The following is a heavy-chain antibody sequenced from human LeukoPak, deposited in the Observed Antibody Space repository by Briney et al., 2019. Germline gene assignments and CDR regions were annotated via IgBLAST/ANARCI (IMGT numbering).Heavy chain of an antibody. Sequence: PSETLSLTCTVSSASISSYSWSWIRQPAGKGLEWIGRIYTSGSTNYNPSLKSRVTMSIDTSTNQFSLSLTSVAAADTAVYYCARYYGSRILGYYMDVWGKGTTVTVSS. CDR1: SASISSYS. CDR2: IYTSGST. CDR3: ARYYGSRILGYYMDV. D-gene: IGHD3-10*01. J-gene: IGHJ6*03. V-gene: IGHV4-4*07.